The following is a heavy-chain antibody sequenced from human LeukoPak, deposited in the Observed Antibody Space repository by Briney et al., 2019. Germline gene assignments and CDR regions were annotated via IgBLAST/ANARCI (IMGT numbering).Heavy chain of an antibody. CDR2: INSDGSST. CDR1: GFTFGSYG. D-gene: IGHD6-19*01. V-gene: IGHV3-74*01. J-gene: IGHJ4*02. CDR3: ARGFRGWYAEGFDY. Sequence: GGSLRLSCAASGFTFGSYGMHWVRRAPGKGQVWVSRINSDGSSTSYADSVKGRFTISRDNAKNSLYLQMHSLRAEDTAVYYCARGFRGWYAEGFDYWGQGTLVTVSS.